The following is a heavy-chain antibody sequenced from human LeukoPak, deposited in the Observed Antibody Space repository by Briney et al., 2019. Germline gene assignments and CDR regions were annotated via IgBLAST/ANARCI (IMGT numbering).Heavy chain of an antibody. CDR1: GGSISSYY. J-gene: IGHJ4*02. Sequence: SETLSLTCTVSGGSISSYYWSWIRQPAGKGLEWIGRIYTSGSTNYNPSLKSRVTMSVDTSKNQFSLKLSSVTAADTAVYYCARGVVVVTTYYFDYWGQGTLVTVSS. CDR2: IYTSGST. CDR3: ARGVVVVTTYYFDY. V-gene: IGHV4-4*07. D-gene: IGHD3-22*01.